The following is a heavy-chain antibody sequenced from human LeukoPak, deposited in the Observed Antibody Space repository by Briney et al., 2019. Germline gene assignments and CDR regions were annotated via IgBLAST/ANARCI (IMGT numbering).Heavy chain of an antibody. J-gene: IGHJ4*02. CDR2: IHPEGNEK. CDR1: GFTFRNFW. Sequence: PGGSLTLSSAASGFTFRNFWMSWVRQAPGRGLEWVANIHPEGNEKYHVESVKGRFTISRDNAKNSLFLQMNGLRVEDTAVYYCARGDDFSGDHWGQGTLVTVSS. CDR3: ARGDDFSGDH. V-gene: IGHV3-7*04. D-gene: IGHD1-1*01.